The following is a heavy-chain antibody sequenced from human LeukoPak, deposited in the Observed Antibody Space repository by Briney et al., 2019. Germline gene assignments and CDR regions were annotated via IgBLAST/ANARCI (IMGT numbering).Heavy chain of an antibody. J-gene: IGHJ4*02. CDR2: ISWDGGST. CDR3: AKDIGVGYCNGRLFDY. Sequence: GGSLRLSCAASGFTFDDYTMHWVRQAPGKGLEWVSLISWDGGSTYYADSVKGRFTISRDNSKNSLYLQMNSLRTEDTALYYCAKDIGVGYCNGRLFDYWGQGTLVTVSS. D-gene: IGHD2-15*01. CDR1: GFTFDDYT. V-gene: IGHV3-43*01.